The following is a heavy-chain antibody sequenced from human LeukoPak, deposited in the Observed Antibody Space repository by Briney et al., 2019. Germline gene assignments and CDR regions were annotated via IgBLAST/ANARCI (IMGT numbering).Heavy chain of an antibody. J-gene: IGHJ5*02. Sequence: GASVKVSCKASGGTFSSYAISWVRQAPGQGLEWMGEIIPIFGTANYAQKFQGRVTITADESTSTAYMELSSLRSEDTAVYYCARLSPNYDSSGYRVPAWGQGTLVTVSS. CDR2: IIPIFGTA. CDR3: ARLSPNYDSSGYRVPA. V-gene: IGHV1-69*13. CDR1: GGTFSSYA. D-gene: IGHD3-22*01.